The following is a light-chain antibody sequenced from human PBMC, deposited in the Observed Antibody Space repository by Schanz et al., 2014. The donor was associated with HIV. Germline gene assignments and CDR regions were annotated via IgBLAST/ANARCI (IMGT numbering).Light chain of an antibody. J-gene: IGKJ4*01. V-gene: IGKV3-20*01. CDR2: GAS. CDR1: QSVKSSY. CDR3: QQYGSSPLT. Sequence: ENVLTQSPGTLSLSPGERATISCRASQSVKSSYLAWYQQKLGQAPRLLIYGASSRATGVPDRFGGSGSGTDFTLTITRLEPEDFAVYYCQQYGSSPLTFGGGTKVEIK.